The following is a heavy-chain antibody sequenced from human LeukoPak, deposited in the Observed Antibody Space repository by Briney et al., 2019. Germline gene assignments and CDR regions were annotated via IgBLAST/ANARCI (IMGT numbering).Heavy chain of an antibody. Sequence: GGSLRLSCTASGFTFGDYAMSWVRQAPGKGLEWVSAITGTGENTYYADSVKGRFTISRDNSKNTLYLQMNSLRAEDTAVYYCAKEGGWLSGSLDYWGQGTLVTVSS. CDR1: GFTFGDYA. CDR2: ITGTGENT. D-gene: IGHD3-22*01. J-gene: IGHJ4*02. CDR3: AKEGGWLSGSLDY. V-gene: IGHV3-23*01.